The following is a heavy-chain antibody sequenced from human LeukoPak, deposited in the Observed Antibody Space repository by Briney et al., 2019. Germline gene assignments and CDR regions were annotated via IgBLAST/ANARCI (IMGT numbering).Heavy chain of an antibody. CDR3: ARDSHNWNDVEGDY. D-gene: IGHD1-20*01. CDR1: GFTFSSYA. Sequence: GRSLRLSCAASGFTFSSYAMHRVRQAPGKGLEWVAVISYDGSNKSYADSVKGRFTISRDNSKNTLYLQMNSLRAEDTAVYYCARDSHNWNDVEGDYWGQGTLVTVSS. CDR2: ISYDGSNK. V-gene: IGHV3-30*04. J-gene: IGHJ4*02.